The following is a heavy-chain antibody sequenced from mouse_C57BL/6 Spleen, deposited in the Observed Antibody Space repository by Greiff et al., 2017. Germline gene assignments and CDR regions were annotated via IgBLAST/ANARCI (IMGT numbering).Heavy chain of an antibody. J-gene: IGHJ1*03. D-gene: IGHD1-1*01. Sequence: EVHLVESGGGLVKPGGSLKLSCAASGFTFSSYTMSWVRQTPEKRLEWVATISGGGGNTYYPDSVKGRFTIPRDNAKNTLYLQMSSLRSEDTALYYCARRGYYGSSHWYFDVWGTGTTVTVSS. CDR2: ISGGGGNT. CDR3: ARRGYYGSSHWYFDV. CDR1: GFTFSSYT. V-gene: IGHV5-9*01.